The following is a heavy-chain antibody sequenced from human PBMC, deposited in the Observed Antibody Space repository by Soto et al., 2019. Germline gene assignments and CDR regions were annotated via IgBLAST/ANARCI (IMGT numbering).Heavy chain of an antibody. D-gene: IGHD4-17*01. V-gene: IGHV3-74*01. CDR2: INSDGSTT. J-gene: IGHJ2*01. CDR3: ASTTVTTRWWDFDL. Sequence: EVQLVESGGGLVQPGGSLRLSCAASGFTFNTYRMHWVRQAPGKGLLWVSRINSDGSTTNYADSVKGRFTISRDNAKNTLYLQMNSLRAEDTAVYSCASTTVTTRWWDFDLWGRGTLVTVSS. CDR1: GFTFNTYR.